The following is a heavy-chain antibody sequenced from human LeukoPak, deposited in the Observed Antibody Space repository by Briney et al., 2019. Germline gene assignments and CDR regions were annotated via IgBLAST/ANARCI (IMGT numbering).Heavy chain of an antibody. CDR1: GYTLTELS. Sequence: ASVTVSCTVSGYTLTELSMHWVRQAPGKGLEWMGGFEPEEGGTIHAQKFQGRVTMTEDTSSDTAYMELSSLRSEDTAVYYCATVRPTDDPYYFDYWGQGTLVTVSS. D-gene: IGHD2-21*01. J-gene: IGHJ4*02. CDR2: FEPEEGGT. V-gene: IGHV1-24*01. CDR3: ATVRPTDDPYYFDY.